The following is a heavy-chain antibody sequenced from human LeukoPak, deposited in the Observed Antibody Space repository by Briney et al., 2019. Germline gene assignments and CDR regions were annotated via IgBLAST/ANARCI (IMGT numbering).Heavy chain of an antibody. CDR2: IYPRDGST. CDR3: ATGPAYCSSTSCSNWFDP. Sequence: ASVKVSCKASGYTFTSNYIHWVRQAPGQGLEWMGMIYPRDGSTSYAQKFQGRVTMTEDTSTDTAYMELSSLRSEDTAVYYCATGPAYCSSTSCSNWFDPWGQGTLVTVSS. V-gene: IGHV1-46*01. CDR1: GYTFTSNY. D-gene: IGHD2-2*01. J-gene: IGHJ5*02.